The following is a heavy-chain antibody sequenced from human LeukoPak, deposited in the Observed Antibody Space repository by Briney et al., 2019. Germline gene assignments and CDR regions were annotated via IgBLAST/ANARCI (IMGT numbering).Heavy chain of an antibody. Sequence: SETLSLTCTVSGGSTSSSGYYWGWIRQPPGKGLEWIGIIYYSGSTYYNPSLKSRVTMSVDTSKNQFSLKLSSVTAADTAVYYCTRGSSGSYTFDYWGPGILVTVSS. CDR1: GGSTSSSGYY. CDR3: TRGSSGSYTFDY. V-gene: IGHV4-39*07. J-gene: IGHJ4*02. CDR2: IYYSGST. D-gene: IGHD1-26*01.